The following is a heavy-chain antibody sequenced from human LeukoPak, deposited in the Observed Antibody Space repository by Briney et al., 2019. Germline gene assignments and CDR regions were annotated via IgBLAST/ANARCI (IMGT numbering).Heavy chain of an antibody. CDR1: GYTFTDYY. Sequence: ASVKVSCKASGYTFTDYYMHWVRQAPGQGLEWMGWISAYNGNTNYAQKLQGRVTMTTDTSTSTAYMELRSLRSDDTAVYYCARVGRWEWNDAFDIWGQGTMVTVSS. V-gene: IGHV1-18*04. CDR3: ARVGRWEWNDAFDI. D-gene: IGHD3-3*01. J-gene: IGHJ3*02. CDR2: ISAYNGNT.